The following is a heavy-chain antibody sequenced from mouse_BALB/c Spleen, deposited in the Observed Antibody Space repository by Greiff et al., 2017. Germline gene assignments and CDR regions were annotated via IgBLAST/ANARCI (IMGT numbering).Heavy chain of an antibody. CDR1: GFTFSDYY. J-gene: IGHJ2*01. V-gene: IGHV5-4*02. CDR2: ISDGGSYT. Sequence: EVMLVESGGGLVKPGGSLKLSCAASGFTFSDYYMYWVRQTPEKRLEWVATISDGGSYTYYPDSVTGRFTISRDNAKNNLYLQMSSLKSEDTAMYYCARSHKEDYFDYWGQGTTLTVSS. CDR3: ARSHKEDYFDY.